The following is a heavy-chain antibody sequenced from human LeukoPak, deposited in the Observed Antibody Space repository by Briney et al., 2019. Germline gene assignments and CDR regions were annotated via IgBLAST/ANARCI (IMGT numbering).Heavy chain of an antibody. CDR1: GFTFSSYA. V-gene: IGHV3-23*01. D-gene: IGHD3-3*01. J-gene: IGHJ4*02. Sequence: PGASLRLSCAASGFTFSSYAMSWVRRAPGKGLEWVSAISGSGGSTYYADPVKGRFTISRDNSKNTLYLQMNSLRAEDTAVYYCAKADYYDFWSGYFDYWGQGTLVTVSS. CDR3: AKADYYDFWSGYFDY. CDR2: ISGSGGST.